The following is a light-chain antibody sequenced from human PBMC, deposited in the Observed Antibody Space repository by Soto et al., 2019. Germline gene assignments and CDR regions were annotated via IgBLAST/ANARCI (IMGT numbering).Light chain of an antibody. J-gene: IGKJ4*01. Sequence: DIQMTQSPSFVSASVGDRVTITCRASQDVTFWLAWYQQRPGKAPNLLIFAASSLQSGVPSRFSGSGSGTDFTLPISSLQPEDFATYYCQQANSFPLTFGGGTRVEIK. V-gene: IGKV1-12*01. CDR1: QDVTFW. CDR2: AAS. CDR3: QQANSFPLT.